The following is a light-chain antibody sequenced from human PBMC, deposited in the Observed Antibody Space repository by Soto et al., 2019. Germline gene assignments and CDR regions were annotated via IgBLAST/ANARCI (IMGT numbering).Light chain of an antibody. CDR1: SSDVGGYNY. V-gene: IGLV2-14*01. CDR2: EVS. CDR3: SSYTSSSTRVV. Sequence: QSALTQPASVSGSPGQSITISCTGTSSDVGGYNYVSWYQQHPGKAPKLMIYEVSNRPSEVSNRFSGSKSGNTASLTISGLQAEDEADYYCSSYTSSSTRVVFGGGTKLTVL. J-gene: IGLJ2*01.